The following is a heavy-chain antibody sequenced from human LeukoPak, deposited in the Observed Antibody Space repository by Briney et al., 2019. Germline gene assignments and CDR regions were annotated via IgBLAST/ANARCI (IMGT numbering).Heavy chain of an antibody. Sequence: KTSETLSLTCTVSGGSISSYYWSWIRQPPGKGLEWIGYIYYSGSTNYNPSLKSRVTISVDTSKNQFSLKLSSVTAADTPVYYCAREGTAGTAFDIWGQGTMVTVSS. CDR2: IYYSGST. CDR1: GGSISSYY. D-gene: IGHD6-13*01. V-gene: IGHV4-59*01. CDR3: AREGTAGTAFDI. J-gene: IGHJ3*02.